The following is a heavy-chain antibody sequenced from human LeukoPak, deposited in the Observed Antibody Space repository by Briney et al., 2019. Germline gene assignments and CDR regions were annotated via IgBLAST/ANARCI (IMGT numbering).Heavy chain of an antibody. CDR1: GGSISSYY. D-gene: IGHD3-10*01. CDR2: MHYSGST. V-gene: IGHV4-59*01. J-gene: IGHJ4*02. CDR3: ARWIPYSSGSYSDY. Sequence: SETLSLTCTVSGGSISSYYWSWIRQPPGKRLEWIGYMHYSGSTNYNPSLKSRVTISVDTSKNQFSLKLSSVTAADTAVYYCARWIPYSSGSYSDYWGQGTLVTVSS.